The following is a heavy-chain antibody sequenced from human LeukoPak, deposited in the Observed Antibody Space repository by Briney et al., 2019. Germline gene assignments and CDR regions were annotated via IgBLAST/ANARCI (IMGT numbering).Heavy chain of an antibody. V-gene: IGHV1-18*01. CDR1: GHTFTSYG. Sequence: ASVKVSCKTSGHTFTSYGISWVRQAPGQGLEWMGWISAYNGNTHSAQKLQGRVTITRNTSISTAYMELSSLRSEDTAVYYCARVGYSSGWSRVDYYYYYMDVWGKGTTVTVSS. J-gene: IGHJ6*03. D-gene: IGHD6-19*01. CDR2: ISAYNGNT. CDR3: ARVGYSSGWSRVDYYYYYMDV.